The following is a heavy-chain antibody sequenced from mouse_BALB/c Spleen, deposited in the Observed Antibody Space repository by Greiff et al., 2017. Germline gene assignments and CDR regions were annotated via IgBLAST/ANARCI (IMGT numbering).Heavy chain of an antibody. D-gene: IGHD1-1*01. Sequence: AAELARPGASVKMSCKASGYTFTSYTMHWVKQRPGQGLEWIGYINPSSGYTEYNQKFKDKTTLTADKSSSTAYMQLSSLTSEDSAVYYCAREGYYYGADYWGQGTTLTVSS. CDR1: GYTFTSYT. J-gene: IGHJ2*01. V-gene: IGHV1-4*02. CDR3: AREGYYYGADY. CDR2: INPSSGYT.